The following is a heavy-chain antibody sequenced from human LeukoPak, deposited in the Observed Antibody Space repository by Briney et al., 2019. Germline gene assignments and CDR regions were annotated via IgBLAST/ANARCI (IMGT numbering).Heavy chain of an antibody. Sequence: GGSLRLSCAASGFTFDDYGMSWVRQAPGKGLEWVSAINWNGGSTAYADSVTGRFTISRDNARNSLYLQMNSLRGEDTALYYCARGIDYTNYPPGGYWGQGTLVTVSS. D-gene: IGHD4-11*01. CDR3: ARGIDYTNYPPGGY. V-gene: IGHV3-20*04. J-gene: IGHJ4*02. CDR1: GFTFDDYG. CDR2: INWNGGST.